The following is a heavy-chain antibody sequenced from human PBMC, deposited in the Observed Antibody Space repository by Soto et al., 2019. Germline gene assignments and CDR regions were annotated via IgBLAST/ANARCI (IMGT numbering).Heavy chain of an antibody. CDR2: ISYDGSTK. CDR3: ARDQSSTVITSTYSDP. CDR1: GFTFSSHA. J-gene: IGHJ5*02. D-gene: IGHD4-17*01. Sequence: GGSLRLSCAASGFTFSSHALEWVRQTPGKGLEWVAVISYDGSTKFYADSVKGRFTISRDNSKNTLYLQMNSLRLEDTAVYYCARDQSSTVITSTYSDPWGQGTLVTVSS. V-gene: IGHV3-30-3*01.